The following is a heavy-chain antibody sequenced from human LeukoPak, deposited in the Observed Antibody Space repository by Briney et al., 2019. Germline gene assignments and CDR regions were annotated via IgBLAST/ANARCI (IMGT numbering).Heavy chain of an antibody. CDR1: GGSISGYY. CDR2: IYYSGST. V-gene: IGHV4-59*01. J-gene: IGHJ4*02. CDR3: ASLRYGSGSQGALDYGSDY. Sequence: PSETLSLTCTVSGGSISGYYWSWVRQPPGKGLEWIGYIYYSGSTSYNPSLKSRVTISVDTSKNQFPLKLHSVTAADTAVYYCASLRYGSGSQGALDYGSDYWGQGTLVTVSS. D-gene: IGHD3-10*01.